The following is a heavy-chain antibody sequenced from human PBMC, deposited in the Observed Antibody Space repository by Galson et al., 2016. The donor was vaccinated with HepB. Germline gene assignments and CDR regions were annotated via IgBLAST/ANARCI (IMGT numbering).Heavy chain of an antibody. CDR1: GGSISSYY. CDR3: AGGEYKLMGVYYYYYGMDV. V-gene: IGHV4-59*01. Sequence: SETLSLTCSVSGGSISSYYWTWIRQPPGKGLEWIGYVYDTGSTNYNPSLESRVTISLDTSKNQFPLKLTSVTAADTAVYYCAGGEYKLMGVYYYYYGMDVWGQGTTVTVSS. D-gene: IGHD3-10*01. J-gene: IGHJ6*02. CDR2: VYDTGST.